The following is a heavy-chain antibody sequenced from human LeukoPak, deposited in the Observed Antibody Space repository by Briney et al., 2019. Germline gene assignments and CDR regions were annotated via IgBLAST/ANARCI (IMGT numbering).Heavy chain of an antibody. CDR1: GFTFSSYA. CDR2: ISGSGGST. Sequence: GGSLRLSCAASGFTFSSYAMSWVRQAPGKGLEWVSAISGSGGSTYYADSAKGRFTISRDNSKNTLYLQMNSLRAEDTAVYYCAKDFSKYGSGSYLDYWGQGTLVTVSS. J-gene: IGHJ4*02. CDR3: AKDFSKYGSGSYLDY. D-gene: IGHD1-26*01. V-gene: IGHV3-23*01.